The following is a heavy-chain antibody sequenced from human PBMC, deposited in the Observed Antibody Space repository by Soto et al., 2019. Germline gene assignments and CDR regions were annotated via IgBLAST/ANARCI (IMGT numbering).Heavy chain of an antibody. CDR1: GFTFSSYG. V-gene: IGHV3-30*18. CDR3: AKDFVEYSSSSADYYYYYMDV. CDR2: ISYDGSNK. D-gene: IGHD6-6*01. Sequence: GGSLRLSCAAPGFTFSSYGMHWVRQAPGKGLEWVAVISYDGSNKYYADSVKGRFTISRDNSKNTPYLQMNSLRAEDTAVYYCAKDFVEYSSSSADYYYYYMDVWGKGTTVTVSS. J-gene: IGHJ6*03.